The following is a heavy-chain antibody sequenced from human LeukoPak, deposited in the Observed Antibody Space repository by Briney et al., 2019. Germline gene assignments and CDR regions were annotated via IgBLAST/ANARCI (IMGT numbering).Heavy chain of an antibody. CDR1: GFTFSSYA. J-gene: IGHJ4*02. Sequence: GGSLTLSCAASGFTFSSYAMSWVRQAPGKGLQGVSASSGSGLSTYYAHSVKGRFTISRDNSKNTLYLQMNSLTAEDTAVYYFAKGGASTSWLFDYWGQGTLVPVSS. CDR2: SSGSGLST. V-gene: IGHV3-23*01. CDR3: AKGGASTSWLFDY. D-gene: IGHD6-13*01.